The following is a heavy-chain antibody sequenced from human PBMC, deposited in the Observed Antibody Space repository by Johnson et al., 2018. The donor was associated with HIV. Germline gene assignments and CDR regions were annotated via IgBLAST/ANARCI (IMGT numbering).Heavy chain of an antibody. CDR1: GFSFGDYA. Sequence: VQLVESGGSVVRPGGSLRISCAVSGFSFGDYAMNWVRQVPGKGLEWVSGINWNGGSTHYADSVRGRFTISSDNAKNSLYLQMKSLKAEDTALYYCAREEEYRYAFDIWGQGTVVTVS. V-gene: IGHV3-20*04. CDR2: INWNGGST. D-gene: IGHD2/OR15-2a*01. J-gene: IGHJ3*02. CDR3: AREEEYRYAFDI.